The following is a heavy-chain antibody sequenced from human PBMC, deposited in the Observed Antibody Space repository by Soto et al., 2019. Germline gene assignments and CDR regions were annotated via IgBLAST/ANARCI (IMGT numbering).Heavy chain of an antibody. CDR1: GFTLIRNY. D-gene: IGHD3-16*01. Sequence: GGARSLPCAASGFTLIRNYMSGVRQAPGKGLEWVSVIYSGGSTYYADSVKGRFTISRHNSKNTLYLQMNSLRAEDTAVYYCARVFLAFNVCDYWGQGTLVTVSS. J-gene: IGHJ4*02. CDR3: ARVFLAFNVCDY. V-gene: IGHV3-53*04. CDR2: IYSGGST.